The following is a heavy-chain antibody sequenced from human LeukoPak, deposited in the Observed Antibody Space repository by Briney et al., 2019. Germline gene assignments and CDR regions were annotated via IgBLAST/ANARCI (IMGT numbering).Heavy chain of an antibody. J-gene: IGHJ4*02. V-gene: IGHV4-59*08. Sequence: PSETLSLTCTVSGGPISSYYWSWIRQPPGKGLEWIGYIYYSGSTNYNPSLKSRVTISVDTSKNQFSLKLSSATAADTAVYYCARHEGATDYWGQGTLVTVSS. CDR3: ARHEGATDY. CDR1: GGPISSYY. D-gene: IGHD1-26*01. CDR2: IYYSGST.